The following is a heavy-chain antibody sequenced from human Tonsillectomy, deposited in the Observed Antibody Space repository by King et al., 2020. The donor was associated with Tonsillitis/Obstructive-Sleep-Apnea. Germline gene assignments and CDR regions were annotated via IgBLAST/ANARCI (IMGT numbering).Heavy chain of an antibody. CDR3: ARQGSTYYYGSGSFRWG. J-gene: IGHJ4*02. Sequence: QLQESGPGLVKPSETLSLTCTVSGGSISSSSYYLGWIRQPPGKGLEWIGSIYYSGSTYYNPSLKSRVTISVDTSKNQFSLKLSSVTAADTAVYYCARQGSTYYYGSGSFRWGWGQGTLVTVSS. V-gene: IGHV4-39*01. CDR2: IYYSGST. CDR1: GGSISSSSYY. D-gene: IGHD3-10*01.